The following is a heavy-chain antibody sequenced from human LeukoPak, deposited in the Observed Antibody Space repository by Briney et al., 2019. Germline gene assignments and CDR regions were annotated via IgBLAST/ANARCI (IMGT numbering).Heavy chain of an antibody. CDR2: ISGSGGST. J-gene: IGHJ6*03. CDR1: GFTFSSYA. CDR3: AKDQGIAVGYYYYYMDV. D-gene: IGHD6-19*01. V-gene: IGHV3-23*01. Sequence: GGSLRLSCAASGFTFSSYAMSWVRQAPGKGLEWVSAISGSGGSTYYADSVKGRFTISRDNSKNTLYLQMNSLRAEDKAVYYCAKDQGIAVGYYYYYMDVWGKGTTVTVSS.